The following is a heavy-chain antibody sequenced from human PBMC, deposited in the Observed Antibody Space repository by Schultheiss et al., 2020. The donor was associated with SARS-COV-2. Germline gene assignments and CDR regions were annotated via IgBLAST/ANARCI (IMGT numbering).Heavy chain of an antibody. J-gene: IGHJ5*02. CDR3: ARDRPLCGGSCYPESSYWFDP. Sequence: GGSLRLSCAASGFTFSSYAMSWVRQAPGKGLEWVSAISGSGGSTYYADSVKGRFTISRDNSKNSLYLQMNSLRAEDTAVYYCARDRPLCGGSCYPESSYWFDPWGQGTLVTVSS. D-gene: IGHD2-15*01. CDR2: ISGSGGST. CDR1: GFTFSSYA. V-gene: IGHV3-23*01.